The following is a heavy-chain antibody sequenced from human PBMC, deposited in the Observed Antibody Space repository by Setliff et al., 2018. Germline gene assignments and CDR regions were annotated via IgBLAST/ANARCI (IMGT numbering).Heavy chain of an antibody. CDR1: GASVNTYY. D-gene: IGHD3-3*01. V-gene: IGHV4-59*08. Sequence: SETLSLTCSVSGASVNTYYWSWIRHSPGKGLEWIGYIYYNGNTNYNPSLKSRVTISLDTAKNQISLRLSSVTAADTAVYFCARVTGFSYMDVWGKGTTVTVSS. CDR2: IYYNGNT. CDR3: ARVTGFSYMDV. J-gene: IGHJ6*03.